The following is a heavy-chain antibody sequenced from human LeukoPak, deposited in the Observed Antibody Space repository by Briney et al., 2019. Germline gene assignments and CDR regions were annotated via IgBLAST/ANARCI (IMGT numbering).Heavy chain of an antibody. CDR2: IYYSGST. D-gene: IGHD3-10*01. V-gene: IGHV4-59*01. Sequence: PSETLSLTCTVSGGSIGSYYWSWIRQPPGKGLEWIGYIYYSGSTNYNPSLKSRVTISVDTSKNQFSLKLSSVTAADTAVYYCARSVRGVIGNWFDPWGQGTLVTVSS. CDR1: GGSIGSYY. CDR3: ARSVRGVIGNWFDP. J-gene: IGHJ5*02.